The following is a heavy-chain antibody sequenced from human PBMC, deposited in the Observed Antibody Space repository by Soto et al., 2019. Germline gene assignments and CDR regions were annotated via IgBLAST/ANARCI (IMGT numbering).Heavy chain of an antibody. CDR2: IYYSGST. V-gene: IGHV4-30-4*01. Sequence: KASETLSLTCTVSGGSISSGDYYWSWIRQPPGKGLEWIGYIYYSGSTYYNPSLKSRVTISVDTSKNQFSLKLSSVTAADTAVYYCAREGGGYCSGGSCYSRDSSGYYYTYYFDYWGQGTLVTVSS. CDR1: GGSISSGDYY. CDR3: AREGGGYCSGGSCYSRDSSGYYYTYYFDY. D-gene: IGHD2-15*01. J-gene: IGHJ4*02.